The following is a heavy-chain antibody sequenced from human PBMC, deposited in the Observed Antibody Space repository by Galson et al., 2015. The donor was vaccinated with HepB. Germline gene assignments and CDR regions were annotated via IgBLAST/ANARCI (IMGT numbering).Heavy chain of an antibody. Sequence: SLRLSCAASGFTFSSYAMHWVRQAPGKGLEWVAVISYDGSNKYYADSVKGRFTISRDNSKNTLYLQMNSLRAEDTAVYYCARDPVDSSSWRDAFDIWGQGTMVTVSS. CDR1: GFTFSSYA. J-gene: IGHJ3*02. CDR3: ARDPVDSSSWRDAFDI. V-gene: IGHV3-30*04. D-gene: IGHD6-13*01. CDR2: ISYDGSNK.